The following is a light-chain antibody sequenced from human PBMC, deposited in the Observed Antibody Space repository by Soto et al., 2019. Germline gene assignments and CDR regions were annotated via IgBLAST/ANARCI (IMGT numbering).Light chain of an antibody. V-gene: IGKV1-5*03. Sequence: DIQMTQSPSTLSGSVGDRVTITCRASQTISSWLAWYQQKPGKAPKLLIYKASTLKSGVPSRFSGSGSGTEFTLTISSLQPDDFTVYSCLQYHNLWAFGQGTKVEIK. CDR1: QTISSW. CDR2: KAS. J-gene: IGKJ1*01. CDR3: LQYHNLWA.